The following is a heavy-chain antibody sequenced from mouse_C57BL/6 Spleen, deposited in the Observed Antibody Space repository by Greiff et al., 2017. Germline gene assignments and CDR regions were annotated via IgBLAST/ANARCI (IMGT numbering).Heavy chain of an antibody. D-gene: IGHD1-1*01. J-gene: IGHJ1*03. CDR2: IDPDTGGT. V-gene: IGHV1-15*01. Sequence: VQLQQSGAELVRPGASVTLSCKASGYTFTDYEMHWVKQTPVHGLEWIGAIDPDTGGTAYNQKFKGKAILTAAKSSGTAYMELRSLTSEDSSVYYCTTYYGSIYGYFDVWGTGTTVTVSS. CDR1: GYTFTDYE. CDR3: TTYYGSIYGYFDV.